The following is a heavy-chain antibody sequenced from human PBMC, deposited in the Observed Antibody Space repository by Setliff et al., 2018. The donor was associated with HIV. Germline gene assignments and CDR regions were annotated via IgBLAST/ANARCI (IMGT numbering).Heavy chain of an antibody. Sequence: SETLSLTCGVSGASISDNTYSWGWVRQPPGQGLEWLGSFYFGGNTHYNPSLKSRLTISVDTSTNQFSLRVTSVTAADTAIYYCARLKIYEGTSKLSTFMRGVDRKYYFESLCQGKLVTVSS. D-gene: IGHD3-16*02. CDR3: ARLKIYEGTSKLSTFMRGVDRKYYFES. V-gene: IGHV4-39*01. J-gene: IGHJ4*02. CDR1: GASISDNTYS. CDR2: FYFGGNT.